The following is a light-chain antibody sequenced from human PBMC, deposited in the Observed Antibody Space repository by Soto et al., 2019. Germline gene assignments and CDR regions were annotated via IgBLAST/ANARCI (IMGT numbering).Light chain of an antibody. V-gene: IGKV2-30*01. CDR2: KVS. CDR1: QSLVYSDGGTY. Sequence: DVVMTQSPLSLPVTLGQPASISCRSSQSLVYSDGGTYLTWFQQRPGQSPRRLIYKVSNRDSGVPGRFSGSGSGTDFTLKISRVEAEDVGIYYCMQGTHCHWTFGQGTKVEIK. CDR3: MQGTHCHWT. J-gene: IGKJ1*01.